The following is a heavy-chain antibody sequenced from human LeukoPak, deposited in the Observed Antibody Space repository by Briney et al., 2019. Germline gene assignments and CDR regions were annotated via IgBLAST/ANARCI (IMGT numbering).Heavy chain of an antibody. V-gene: IGHV4-34*01. Sequence: PSETLSLTCAVYGGSLSGYYWSWIRQPPGKGLEWIGEINHSGSTNYNPSLKSRVTISVDTSKNQFSLKLSSVTAADTAVYYCARVNYYDSSDGGSGYWGQGTLVTVSS. J-gene: IGHJ4*02. CDR3: ARVNYYDSSDGGSGY. CDR1: GGSLSGYY. CDR2: INHSGST. D-gene: IGHD3-22*01.